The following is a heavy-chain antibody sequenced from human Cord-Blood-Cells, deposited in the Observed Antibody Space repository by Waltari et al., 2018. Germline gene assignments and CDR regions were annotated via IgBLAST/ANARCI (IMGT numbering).Heavy chain of an antibody. V-gene: IGHV3-48*03. D-gene: IGHD6-13*01. Sequence: ELQLVESGGGLVQRGGSLRLSCAASGLHSSSSERHWVRQAAGRGLDWVSYIGSSGSTIYDADSVKGRFASSRDNTKNSRYLQMNSLRAEETAVYYWARGKFGRAAAATDYWGQGTLVTVSS. CDR3: ARGKFGRAAAATDY. CDR1: GLHSSSSE. J-gene: IGHJ4*02. CDR2: IGSSGSTI.